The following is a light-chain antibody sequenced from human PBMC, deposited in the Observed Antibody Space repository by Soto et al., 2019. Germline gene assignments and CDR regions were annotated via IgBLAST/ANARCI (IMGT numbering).Light chain of an antibody. CDR2: GAS. CDR1: QSVSNN. CDR3: QQYNDWPPVT. V-gene: IGKV3-15*01. J-gene: IGKJ5*01. Sequence: ETVMTQSPATLSVSPGERATLSCRASQSVSNNLAWYQQKPSQAPRLLIYGASTRATGIPARFSGSGSGTEFTLTISSLQSEDFSVYYCQQYNDWPPVTFGQGTRLEIK.